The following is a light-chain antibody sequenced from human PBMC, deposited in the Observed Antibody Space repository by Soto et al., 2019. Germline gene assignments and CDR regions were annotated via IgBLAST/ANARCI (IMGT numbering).Light chain of an antibody. V-gene: IGLV1-40*01. CDR1: SSNIGAGYD. CDR3: QSYEGSLSAWL. J-gene: IGLJ2*01. Sequence: QSVLTQPPSVSGAPGQRVTISCTGSSSNIGAGYDVHWYQQLPGPAPKLLVHGNTDRPSGVPDRFSVSKSGTSASLAITGRQAAGEADYYCQSYEGSLSAWLFGGGSKLTVL. CDR2: GNT.